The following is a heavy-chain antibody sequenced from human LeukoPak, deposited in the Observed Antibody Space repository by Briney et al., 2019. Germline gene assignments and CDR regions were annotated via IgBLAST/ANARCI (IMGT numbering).Heavy chain of an antibody. CDR2: IYYSGST. Sequence: SETLSLTCTVSGGSTSSYYWSWIRQPPGKGLEWIGYIYYSGSTNYNPSLKSRVTISVDTSKNQFSLKLSSVTAADTAVYYCARAPYSSGWWTYFDNWGQGTLVTVSS. CDR3: ARAPYSSGWWTYFDN. CDR1: GGSTSSYY. D-gene: IGHD6-19*01. J-gene: IGHJ4*02. V-gene: IGHV4-59*01.